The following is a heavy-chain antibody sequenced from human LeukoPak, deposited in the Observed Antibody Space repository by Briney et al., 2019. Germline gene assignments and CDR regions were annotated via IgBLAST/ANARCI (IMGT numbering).Heavy chain of an antibody. Sequence: GGSLRLSCAASGFTFSSYAMHWVRQAPGKGLEWVAVISYDGSNKYYADSVKGRFTISRDNSKNTLYLQMNSLRAEDAAVYYCAGGQGFLIDYWGQGTLVTVSS. V-gene: IGHV3-30-3*01. J-gene: IGHJ4*02. CDR3: AGGQGFLIDY. CDR1: GFTFSSYA. CDR2: ISYDGSNK. D-gene: IGHD3-3*01.